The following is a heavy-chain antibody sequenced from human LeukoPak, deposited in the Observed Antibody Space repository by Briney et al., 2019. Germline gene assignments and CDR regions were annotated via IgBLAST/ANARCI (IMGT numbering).Heavy chain of an antibody. J-gene: IGHJ4*02. D-gene: IGHD6-19*01. CDR3: ARGTSRLAGTGFDY. CDR2: ISSSSSTI. V-gene: IGHV3-48*01. CDR1: GFTFSTYA. Sequence: GGSLRLSCAASGFTFSTYAMSWVRQAPGKGLEWVSYISSSSSTIYYADSVKGRFTISRDNAKNSLYLQMNSLRAEDTAVYYCARGTSRLAGTGFDYWGQGTLVTVSS.